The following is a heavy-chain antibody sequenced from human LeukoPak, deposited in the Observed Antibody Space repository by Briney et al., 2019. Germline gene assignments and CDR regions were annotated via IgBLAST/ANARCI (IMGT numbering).Heavy chain of an antibody. CDR1: GGSFSGYY. CDR3: ARSPRLRKNWFDP. CDR2: INHRGST. V-gene: IGHV4-34*01. D-gene: IGHD4-17*01. J-gene: IGHJ5*01. Sequence: SETLSLTCAVYGGSFSGYYWSWIRQPPGKGLEWIGEINHRGSTNYNPSLKSRVTISVDTSKNQFSLKLSSVTAADTAVYYCARSPRLRKNWFDPWGQGTLVTVSS.